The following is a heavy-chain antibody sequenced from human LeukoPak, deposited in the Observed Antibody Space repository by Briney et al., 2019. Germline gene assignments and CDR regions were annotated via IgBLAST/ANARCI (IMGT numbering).Heavy chain of an antibody. J-gene: IGHJ5*02. Sequence: GGSLRLSCAASGFTFSSYGMHWVRQAPGKGLEWVAFIRYDGSNKYYADSVKGRFTISRDDSKNTAYLQMNSLKTEDTAVYYCTRPSWNYDLDYWFDPWGQGTLVTVPS. CDR1: GFTFSSYG. D-gene: IGHD1-7*01. CDR2: IRYDGSNK. V-gene: IGHV3-30*02. CDR3: TRPSWNYDLDYWFDP.